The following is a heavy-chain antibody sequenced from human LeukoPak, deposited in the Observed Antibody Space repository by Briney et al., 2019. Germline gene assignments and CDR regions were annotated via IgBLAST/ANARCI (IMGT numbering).Heavy chain of an antibody. CDR3: VGGAWFDP. CDR1: GFTFSSYW. CDR2: IKQDGSEK. D-gene: IGHD3-3*01. Sequence: GGSLRLSCAASGFTFSSYWMNWVRQAPGKGLEWVANIKQDGSEKYYVDSVKGRFTISRDNAKNSLFLQMNSLGAEDTAVYYCVGGAWFDPWGQGTLVTVSS. V-gene: IGHV3-7*02. J-gene: IGHJ5*02.